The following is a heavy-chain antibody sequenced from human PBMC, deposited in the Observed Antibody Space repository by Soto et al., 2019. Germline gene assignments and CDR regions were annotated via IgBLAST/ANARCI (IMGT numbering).Heavy chain of an antibody. CDR2: IYYSGST. J-gene: IGHJ6*03. Sequence: SETLSLTCTVSGGSIRSSSYYWSWIRQPPGKGLEWIGYIYYSGSTNYNPSLKSRVTISVDTSKNQFSLKLSSVTAADTAVYYCARRRARYCSGGSCYGGPSYYYYYMDVWGKGTTVTVSS. V-gene: IGHV4-61*05. CDR1: GGSIRSSSYY. D-gene: IGHD2-15*01. CDR3: ARRRARYCSGGSCYGGPSYYYYYMDV.